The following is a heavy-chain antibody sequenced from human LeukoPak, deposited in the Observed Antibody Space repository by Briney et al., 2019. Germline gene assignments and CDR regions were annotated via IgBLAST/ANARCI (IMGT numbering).Heavy chain of an antibody. J-gene: IGHJ4*02. CDR1: GFTFSSYA. CDR3: ARERYDSSGSFDY. D-gene: IGHD3-22*01. CDR2: ISYGGSNK. V-gene: IGHV3-30*04. Sequence: GGSLRLSCAASGFTFSSYAMHWVRQAPGKGLEWAAVISYGGSNKYYADSVKGRFTISRDNSKNTLYLQMKSLRAEDTAVYYCARERYDSSGSFDYWGQGTLVTVSS.